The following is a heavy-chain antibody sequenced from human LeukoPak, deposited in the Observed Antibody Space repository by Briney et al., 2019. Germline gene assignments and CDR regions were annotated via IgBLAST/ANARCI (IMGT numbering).Heavy chain of an antibody. D-gene: IGHD3-22*01. V-gene: IGHV3-23*01. CDR3: AKTLHYYDSSGYSFTYFDL. CDR2: ISGSGGST. CDR1: GFTFSSYA. J-gene: IGHJ2*01. Sequence: PGGSLRLSCAASGFTFSSYAMSWVRQAPGKGLEWVSAISGSGGSTYYADSVKGRFTISRDNSKNTLYLQMNSLRAEDTAVYYCAKTLHYYDSSGYSFTYFDLWGRGTLVTVSS.